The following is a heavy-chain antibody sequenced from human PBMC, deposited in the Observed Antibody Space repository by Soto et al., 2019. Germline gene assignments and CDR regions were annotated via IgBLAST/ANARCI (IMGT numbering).Heavy chain of an antibody. CDR1: GFTFNDYA. V-gene: IGHV3-9*01. Sequence: SGGSLRLSCAASGFTFNDYAMSWVRQAPGKGLEWVSSISWNSVQISYTDSVKGRFTISRDNAKGSLFLQMNSLRTEDTALYYCARAPGHNSGSYTYWGQGTQVTVSS. J-gene: IGHJ4*02. D-gene: IGHD6-19*01. CDR3: ARAPGHNSGSYTY. CDR2: ISWNSVQI.